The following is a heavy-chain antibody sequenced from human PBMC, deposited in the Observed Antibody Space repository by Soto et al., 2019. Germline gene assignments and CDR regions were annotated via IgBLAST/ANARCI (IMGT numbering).Heavy chain of an antibody. J-gene: IGHJ6*02. V-gene: IGHV3-53*02. CDR2: IYSGGST. CDR1: GFTVSSNY. D-gene: IGHD1-1*01. Sequence: EVQLVETGGGLIQPGGSLRLSCAASGFTVSSNYMSWVRQAPGKGLEWVSVIYSGGSTYYADSVKGRFTISRDNSKNTLYLQMNSLRAEDTAVYYCAGTSTRYNYYYYYNGMDVWGQGTTVTVSS. CDR3: AGTSTRYNYYYYYNGMDV.